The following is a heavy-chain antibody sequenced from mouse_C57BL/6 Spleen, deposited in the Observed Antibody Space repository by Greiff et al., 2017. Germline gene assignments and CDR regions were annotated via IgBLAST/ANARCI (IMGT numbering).Heavy chain of an antibody. V-gene: IGHV3-6*01. D-gene: IGHD2-3*01. Sequence: EVKLLESGPGLVKPSQSLSLTCSVTGYSITSGYYWNWIRQFPGNKLEWMGYISYDGSNNYNPSLKNRISITRDTSKNQFFLKLNSVTTEDTATYYCARGDDGYNEDFDYWGQGTTLTVSS. J-gene: IGHJ2*01. CDR1: GYSITSGYY. CDR2: ISYDGSN. CDR3: ARGDDGYNEDFDY.